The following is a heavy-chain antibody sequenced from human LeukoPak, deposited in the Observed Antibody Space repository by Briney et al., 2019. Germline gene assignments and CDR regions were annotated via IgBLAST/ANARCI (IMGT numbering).Heavy chain of an antibody. CDR1: GFTFDDYA. Sequence: EGSLRLSCAASGFTFDDYAMHWVRQAPGKGLEWVSLISGDGGTTYSADSVKGRFTISRDNSKNSLYLQMNSLRTEDTALYYCARSLPDYFDYWGQGTLVTVSS. J-gene: IGHJ4*02. V-gene: IGHV3-43*02. CDR2: ISGDGGTT. CDR3: ARSLPDYFDY.